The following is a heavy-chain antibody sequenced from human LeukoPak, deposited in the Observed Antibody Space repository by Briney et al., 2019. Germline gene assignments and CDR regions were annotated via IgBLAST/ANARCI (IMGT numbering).Heavy chain of an antibody. V-gene: IGHV4-59*12. CDR3: ARDASGSYLSWFDP. Sequence: SETLSLTCTVSGGSINSYYWSWIRQPPGKGLEWIGYIYYSGSTNYNPSLKSQVTISVDTSKNQFSLKLSSVTAADTAVYYCARDASGSYLSWFDPWGQGTLVTVSS. CDR2: IYYSGST. J-gene: IGHJ5*02. D-gene: IGHD3-10*01. CDR1: GGSINSYY.